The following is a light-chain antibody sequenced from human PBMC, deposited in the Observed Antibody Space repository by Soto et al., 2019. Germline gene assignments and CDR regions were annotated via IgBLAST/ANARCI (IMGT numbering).Light chain of an antibody. CDR3: QQYNSYST. Sequence: DIQLTQSPSALSASIGDRVSITCRASQTIITSLAWYQQKPGKAPKLLIYDASVLQTGVPARFSGYASGTEFTLTITSVQPDDFATYYCQQYNSYSTFGQGTRLEIK. CDR1: QTIITS. V-gene: IGKV1-5*01. J-gene: IGKJ5*01. CDR2: DAS.